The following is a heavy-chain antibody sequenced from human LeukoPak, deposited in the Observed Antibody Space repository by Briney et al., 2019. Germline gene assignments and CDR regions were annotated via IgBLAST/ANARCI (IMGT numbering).Heavy chain of an antibody. V-gene: IGHV1-8*01. J-gene: IGHJ4*02. D-gene: IGHD5-18*01. CDR1: GYTFTSYD. Sequence: ASVKVSCEASGYTFTSYDINWVRQATGQGLEWMGWMNPNSGNTGYAQKFQGRVTMTRNTSISTAYMELSSLRSEDTAVYYCARGYSYGQGINYWGQGTLVTVSS. CDR3: ARGYSYGQGINY. CDR2: MNPNSGNT.